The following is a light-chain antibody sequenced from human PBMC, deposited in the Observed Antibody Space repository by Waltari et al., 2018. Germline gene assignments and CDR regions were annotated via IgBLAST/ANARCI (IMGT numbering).Light chain of an antibody. J-gene: IGLJ2*01. CDR3: CSYAGSSTLV. CDR2: DVS. CDR1: SSDVGGYNL. Sequence: QSALTQPASVSVSPGQSITISCTGTSSDVGGYNLLSWYHQHPGKAPKLMIYDVSKRPSGVSNRFSGSKSGNTASLTISRLQAEDEADYYCCSYAGSSTLVFGGGTKLTVL. V-gene: IGLV2-23*02.